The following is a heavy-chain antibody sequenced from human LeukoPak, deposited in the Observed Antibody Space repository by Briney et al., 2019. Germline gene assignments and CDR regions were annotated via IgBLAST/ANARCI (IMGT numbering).Heavy chain of an antibody. CDR2: IRSKTYGGTP. CDR1: GFTFSGYG. J-gene: IGHJ4*02. V-gene: IGHV3-49*04. CDR3: TRARGYSYGYIDY. D-gene: IGHD5-18*01. Sequence: GGSLRLSCAASGFTFSGYGMHWVRQAPGKGLEWVGFIRSKTYGGTPEYAASVEGRFTISRDDSKSIAYLQMNSLKTEDTAVYYCTRARGYSYGYIDYWGQGTLVTVSS.